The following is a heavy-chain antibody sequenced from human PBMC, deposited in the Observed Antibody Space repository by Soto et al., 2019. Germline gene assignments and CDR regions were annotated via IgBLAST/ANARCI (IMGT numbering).Heavy chain of an antibody. Sequence: EVQLVESGGGLVKPGGSLRLSCAASGFTLTNYGMNWVRQAPGKGLEWVSSISSSGTHIHYADSVKGRFTVSRDNAENSLYLHLNSLRAEDTAVYYCAKVGGPCISPSCSAYSDYWGQGTLVTVSS. CDR2: ISSSGTHI. CDR1: GFTLTNYG. D-gene: IGHD2-2*01. V-gene: IGHV3-21*01. CDR3: AKVGGPCISPSCSAYSDY. J-gene: IGHJ4*02.